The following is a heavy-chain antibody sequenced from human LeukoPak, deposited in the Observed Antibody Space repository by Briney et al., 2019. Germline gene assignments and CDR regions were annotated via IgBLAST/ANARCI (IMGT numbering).Heavy chain of an antibody. CDR2: MNQDGSEK. V-gene: IGHV3-7*01. Sequence: GGSLRLSCAASGFSFSNYWMSWVRQAPGKGLEWVANMNQDGSEKYYVDSVKVRFTISRDNAKRSLYLQMNSLRAGDTAVYYCAGHDYGTPDHYFDYWGQGTLVTVSS. CDR3: AGHDYGTPDHYFDY. D-gene: IGHD4-17*01. CDR1: GFSFSNYW. J-gene: IGHJ4*02.